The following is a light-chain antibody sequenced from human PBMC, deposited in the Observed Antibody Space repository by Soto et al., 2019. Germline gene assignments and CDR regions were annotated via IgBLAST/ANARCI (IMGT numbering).Light chain of an antibody. Sequence: DIQMTQSPSTLSASVGDRVTITCRANQSISNWLAWYQKKPGKVPKLLIYKASNLDYGVPSRFSGSGSGTEFTLTISSLQPDDFATYSCQQYNSYSWTFGQGTKVEAK. CDR3: QQYNSYSWT. V-gene: IGKV1-5*03. CDR2: KAS. CDR1: QSISNW. J-gene: IGKJ1*01.